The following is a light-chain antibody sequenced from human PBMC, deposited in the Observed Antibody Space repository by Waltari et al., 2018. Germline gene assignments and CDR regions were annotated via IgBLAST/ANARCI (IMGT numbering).Light chain of an antibody. CDR3: QKYERLPAT. V-gene: IGKV3-20*01. Sequence: EIGLTQSPGTLSLSPGERATLSCRASQSVGTYLAWYQQTPGQAPRLLIYGASNRAAGIPDRFSGSGSGTDFSLTISRLEPEDFAVYYCQKYERLPATFGQGTKVEIK. CDR1: QSVGTY. CDR2: GAS. J-gene: IGKJ1*01.